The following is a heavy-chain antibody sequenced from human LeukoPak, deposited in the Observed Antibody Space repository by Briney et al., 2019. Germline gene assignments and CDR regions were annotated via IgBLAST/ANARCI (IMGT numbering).Heavy chain of an antibody. V-gene: IGHV4-34*01. D-gene: IGHD5-12*01. J-gene: IGHJ6*04. CDR3: ARDRIVATTYYYYYGMDV. CDR1: GGSFSGYY. CDR2: INHSGST. Sequence: SETLSLTCAVYGGSFSGYYWSWIRQAPGKGLEWIGEINHSGSTNYNPSLKSRVTISVDTSKNQFSLKLSSVTAADTAVYYCARDRIVATTYYYYYGMDVWGKGTTVTVSS.